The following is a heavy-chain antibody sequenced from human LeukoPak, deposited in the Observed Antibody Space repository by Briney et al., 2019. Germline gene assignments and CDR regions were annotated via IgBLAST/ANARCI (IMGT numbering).Heavy chain of an antibody. D-gene: IGHD1-7*01. CDR1: GGSFSGYY. V-gene: IGHV4-34*01. J-gene: IGHJ4*02. CDR2: INHSGST. Sequence: SETLPLTCAVYGGSFSGYYWSWIRQPPGKGLEWIGEINHSGSTNYNPSLKSRVTISVDTSKNQFSLKLSSVTAADTAVYYCARGPGALELDYWGQGTLVTVSS. CDR3: ARGPGALELDY.